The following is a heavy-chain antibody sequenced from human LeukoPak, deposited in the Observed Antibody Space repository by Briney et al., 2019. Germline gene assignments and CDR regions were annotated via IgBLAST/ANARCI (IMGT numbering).Heavy chain of an antibody. Sequence: GASVKVSCKASGYTFSSYAISWVRQAPGQGLEWMGGIISIFGTANYAQKFQGRVTITADESTSTAYMELSSLRSEDTAVYYCARGGGMTTVTPTDYWGQGTLVTVSS. CDR3: ARGGGMTTVTPTDY. V-gene: IGHV1-69*13. CDR1: GYTFSSYA. J-gene: IGHJ4*02. CDR2: IISIFGTA. D-gene: IGHD4-17*01.